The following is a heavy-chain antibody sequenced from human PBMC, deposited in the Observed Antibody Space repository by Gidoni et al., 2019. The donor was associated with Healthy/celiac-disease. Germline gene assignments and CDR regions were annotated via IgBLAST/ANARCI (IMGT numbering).Heavy chain of an antibody. D-gene: IGHD5-18*01. Sequence: EVQLVESGGGVVQPGGSLRLSCAASGFPFDDYAMHWVRQAPGKGLEWVSLISGDGGSTYYADSVKGRFTISRDNSKNSLYLQMNSLRTEDTALYYCAKDTAAWIQLRLVYWGQGTLVTVSS. CDR2: ISGDGGST. CDR3: AKDTAAWIQLRLVY. V-gene: IGHV3-43*02. J-gene: IGHJ4*02. CDR1: GFPFDDYA.